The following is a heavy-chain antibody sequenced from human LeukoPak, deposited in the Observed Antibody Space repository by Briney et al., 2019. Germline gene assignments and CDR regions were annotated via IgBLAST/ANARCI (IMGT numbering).Heavy chain of an antibody. Sequence: VASVKVSCKASGGTFSSYAISWVRQAPGQGLEWMGGIIPIFGTANYAQKFQGRVTITTDESTSTAHMELSSLRSEDTAVYYCARGRFGEFTLNYYYGMDVWGKGTTVTVSS. J-gene: IGHJ6*04. D-gene: IGHD3-10*01. V-gene: IGHV1-69*05. CDR1: GGTFSSYA. CDR2: IIPIFGTA. CDR3: ARGRFGEFTLNYYYGMDV.